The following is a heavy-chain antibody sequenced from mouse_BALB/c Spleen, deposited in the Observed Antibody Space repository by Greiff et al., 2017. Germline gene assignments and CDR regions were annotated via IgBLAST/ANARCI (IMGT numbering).Heavy chain of an antibody. J-gene: IGHJ2*01. CDR3: ARDYDYQRYFDY. CDR1: GFTFSSYG. Sequence: EVQVVESGGGLVQPGGSLKLSCAASGFTFSSYGMSWVRQTPDKRLELVATINSNGGSTYYPDSVKGRFTISRDNAKNTLYLQMSSLKSEDTAMYYCARDYDYQRYFDYWGQGTTLTVSS. CDR2: INSNGGST. D-gene: IGHD2-4*01. V-gene: IGHV5-6-3*01.